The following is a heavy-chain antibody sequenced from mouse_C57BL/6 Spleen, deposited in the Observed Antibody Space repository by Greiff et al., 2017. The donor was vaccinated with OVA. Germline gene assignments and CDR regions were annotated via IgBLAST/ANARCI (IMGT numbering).Heavy chain of an antibody. Sequence: QVQLQQPGAELVKPGASVKLSCKASGYTFTSYWMHWVKQRPGQGLEWIGMIHPNSGSTNYNEKFKSKATLTVDKSSSTAYMQLSSLTSEDSAVYYCGRSFHDYSLYYSDYRGQGLTLTGPS. CDR3: GRSFHDYSLYYSDY. D-gene: IGHD2-4*01. CDR2: IHPNSGST. J-gene: IGHJ2*01. CDR1: GYTFTSYW. V-gene: IGHV1-64*01.